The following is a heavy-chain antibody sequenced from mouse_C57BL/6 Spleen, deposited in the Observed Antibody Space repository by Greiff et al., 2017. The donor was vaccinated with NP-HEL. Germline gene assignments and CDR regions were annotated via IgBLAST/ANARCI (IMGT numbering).Heavy chain of an antibody. J-gene: IGHJ2*01. CDR2: INPNYGTT. D-gene: IGHD3-2*02. CDR1: GYSFTDYN. CDR3: ARSKGAQAKGYFDY. V-gene: IGHV1-39*01. Sequence: LKESGPELVKPGASVKISCKASGYSFTDYNMNWVKQSNGKSLEWIGVINPNYGTTSYNQKFKGKATLTVDQSSSTAYMQLNSLTSEDSAVYYCARSKGAQAKGYFDYWGQGTTLTVSS.